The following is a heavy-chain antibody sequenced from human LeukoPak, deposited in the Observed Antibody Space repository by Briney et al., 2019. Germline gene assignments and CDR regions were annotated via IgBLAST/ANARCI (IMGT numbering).Heavy chain of an antibody. CDR1: GFTFRSYW. Sequence: PGGSLRLSCAASGFTFRSYWMNWVRQAPGKGLEWVANIKQDGSEKYYVDSVKGRFTISRDNAKNSLFLQMNSLRAEDTAVYYCARDNDFDSWGQGTQVTVSS. D-gene: IGHD2-8*01. J-gene: IGHJ4*02. CDR3: ARDNDFDS. V-gene: IGHV3-7*03. CDR2: IKQDGSEK.